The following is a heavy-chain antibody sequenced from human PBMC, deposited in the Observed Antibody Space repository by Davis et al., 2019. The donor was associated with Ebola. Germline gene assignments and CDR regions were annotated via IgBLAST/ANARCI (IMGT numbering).Heavy chain of an antibody. CDR3: ARDWGMVRGAYFDP. V-gene: IGHV1-18*01. Sequence: ASVKVSCKASGYTFSHYGVSWVRQAPGQGLEWMGWISAYNGSTDYAQKFQGRVTMTTDTSTTTAYMELRSLRSDDTAVYYCARDWGMVRGAYFDPWGQGTLVTVSS. J-gene: IGHJ5*02. CDR2: ISAYNGST. D-gene: IGHD3-10*01. CDR1: GYTFSHYG.